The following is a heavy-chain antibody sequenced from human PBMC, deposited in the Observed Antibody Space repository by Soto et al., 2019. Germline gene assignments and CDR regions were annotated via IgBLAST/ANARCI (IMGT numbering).Heavy chain of an antibody. Sequence: SETLSLTCTVSGGSVTSGSYYWSWIRQPPGKGLERIGYIYYSGSTNYNPSLKSRVTISVDTSKNQISLKLSSVTAADTAVYYCARDKITGLFDYWGQGTLVTVS. J-gene: IGHJ4*02. CDR2: IYYSGST. CDR3: ARDKITGLFDY. CDR1: GGSVTSGSYY. D-gene: IGHD2-8*02. V-gene: IGHV4-61*01.